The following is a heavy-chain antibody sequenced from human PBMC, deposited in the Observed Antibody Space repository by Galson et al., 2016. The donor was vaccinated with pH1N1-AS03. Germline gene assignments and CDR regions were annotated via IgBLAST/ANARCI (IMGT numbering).Heavy chain of an antibody. D-gene: IGHD3-22*01. Sequence: SVKVSCKASGGNFRTHPISWVRQAPGQGLEWMGGIMPVFGPAKYAQKFQGRVTISADESTSTASMELNNLRPEDTAVYYCATDHYETSDFRGAWDYWGQGTPVTVSS. CDR2: IMPVFGPA. CDR1: GGNFRTHP. V-gene: IGHV1-69*13. CDR3: ATDHYETSDFRGAWDY. J-gene: IGHJ4*02.